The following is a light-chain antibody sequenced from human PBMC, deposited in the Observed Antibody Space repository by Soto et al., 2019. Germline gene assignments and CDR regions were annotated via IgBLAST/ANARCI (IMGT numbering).Light chain of an antibody. V-gene: IGKV3-20*01. CDR3: QQYGSSPQT. CDR2: GAS. CDR1: QRVSSTY. Sequence: EIVLTQSPGTLSLSPGERATLSCRASQRVSSTYLAWYQQKPGQAPRLLIYGASSRATGIPDRFTGSGSETDFSLTISRLEPEDFEVYYCQQYGSSPQTFGQGTKV. J-gene: IGKJ1*01.